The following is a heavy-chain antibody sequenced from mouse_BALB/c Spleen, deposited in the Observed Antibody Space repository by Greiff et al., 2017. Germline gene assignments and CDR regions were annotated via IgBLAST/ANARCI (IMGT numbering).Heavy chain of an antibody. CDR3: ARSGHYYGSSEVYFDY. Sequence: EVNVVESGGGLVQPGGSRKLSCAASGFTFSSFGMHWVRQAPEKGLEWVAYISSGSSTIYYADTVKGRFTISRDNPKNTLFLQMTSLRSEDTAMYYCARSGHYYGSSEVYFDYWGQGTTLTVSS. D-gene: IGHD1-1*01. CDR2: ISSGSSTI. J-gene: IGHJ2*01. V-gene: IGHV5-17*02. CDR1: GFTFSSFG.